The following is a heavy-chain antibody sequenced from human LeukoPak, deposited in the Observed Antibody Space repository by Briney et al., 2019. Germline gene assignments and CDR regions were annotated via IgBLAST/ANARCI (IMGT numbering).Heavy chain of an antibody. V-gene: IGHV3-30*03. CDR3: ASYSIFALYYYYCGMDV. CDR1: GFTFSSYG. J-gene: IGHJ6*02. D-gene: IGHD4-11*01. CDR2: ISYDGSNK. Sequence: GGSLRLSCAASGFTFSSYGMHWVRQAPGKGLEWVAVISYDGSNKYYADSVKGRFTISRDNSKNTLYLQMNSLRAEDTAVYYCASYSIFALYYYYCGMDVWGQGTTVTVSS.